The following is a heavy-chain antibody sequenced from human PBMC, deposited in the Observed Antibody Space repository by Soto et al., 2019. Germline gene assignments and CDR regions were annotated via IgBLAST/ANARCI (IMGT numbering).Heavy chain of an antibody. J-gene: IGHJ4*02. Sequence: SETLSLTCAVSCGSISSSNWWSWVRQPPGKGLEWIGEIYHSGSTNYNPSLKSRVTISVDKSKNQFSLKLSSVTAADTAVYYCASGGSSSFYYFDYWGQGTLVTVSS. D-gene: IGHD6-6*01. V-gene: IGHV4-4*02. CDR1: CGSISSSNW. CDR3: ASGGSSSFYYFDY. CDR2: IYHSGST.